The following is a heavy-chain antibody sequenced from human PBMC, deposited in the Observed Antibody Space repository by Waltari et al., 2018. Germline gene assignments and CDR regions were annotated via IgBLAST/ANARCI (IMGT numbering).Heavy chain of an antibody. D-gene: IGHD4-17*01. CDR3: ATATTAHFDF. CDR1: GSPITSGYY. V-gene: IGHV4-38-2*01. J-gene: IGHJ4*02. Sequence: QVQLQESGPGLVKPSETLSLTCAVPGSPITSGYYWHWIRQPPGKGLEWVGTIYYSGTTYYTPSLQSRVSISVDTSKNEFSLTLTSVTAADTAVYYCATATTAHFDFWGQGSLVTVSS. CDR2: IYYSGTT.